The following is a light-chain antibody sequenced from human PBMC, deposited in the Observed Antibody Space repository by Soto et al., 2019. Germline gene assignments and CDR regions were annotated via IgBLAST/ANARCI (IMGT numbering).Light chain of an antibody. J-gene: IGKJ5*01. Sequence: EIVMTQSPATLSVAPGERATLSCRASQSVSSDLAWYHQKPGQAPRLLIFGASSRATGIPDRFSGSGSGTDFTLTISRLEPEDFAVYYCQQYGTSLPVTCGQGTRLEIK. CDR1: QSVSSD. V-gene: IGKV3-20*01. CDR2: GAS. CDR3: QQYGTSLPVT.